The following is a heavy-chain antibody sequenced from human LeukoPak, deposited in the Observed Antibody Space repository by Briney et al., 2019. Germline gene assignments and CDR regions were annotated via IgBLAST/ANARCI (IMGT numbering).Heavy chain of an antibody. Sequence: ASVKVSCKASGGTFSSYAISWVRQATGQGLEWMGWVNPNSGNTGYAQKFQGRVTISRDTSINTAYMELRSLRSEDTAVYYCARVDGSADYWGQGTLVTVSS. J-gene: IGHJ4*02. V-gene: IGHV1-8*03. CDR2: VNPNSGNT. CDR3: ARVDGSADY. D-gene: IGHD1-26*01. CDR1: GGTFSSYA.